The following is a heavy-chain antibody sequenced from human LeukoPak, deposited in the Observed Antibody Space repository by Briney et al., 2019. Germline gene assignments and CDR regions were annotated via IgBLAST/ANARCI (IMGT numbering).Heavy chain of an antibody. CDR1: GFTFNTYA. D-gene: IGHD5-24*01. Sequence: PGGSLRLSCAASGFTFNTYAMSWVRLGPTKGLEWVPSITHGGWTKYSDSVKGRLTISRDNSRNTLCPQINSLRADDTALYYCAKSKPAGSDGYVHFYDQRGQGALVTVSS. V-gene: IGHV3-23*01. CDR2: ITHGGWT. J-gene: IGHJ4*02. CDR3: AKSKPAGSDGYVHFYDQ.